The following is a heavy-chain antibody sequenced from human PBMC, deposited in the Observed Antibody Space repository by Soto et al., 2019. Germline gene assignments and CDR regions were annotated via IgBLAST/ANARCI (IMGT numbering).Heavy chain of an antibody. CDR1: GFTFSSYS. Sequence: VQLVESGGGVVQPGRSLRLSCAASGFTFSSYSMNWVRQAPGKGLEWVSSISSSSSYIYYADSVKGRFTISRDNAKNSLYLQMNSLRAEDTAVYYCARDPGKGIAAAGLFDYWGQGTLVTVSS. J-gene: IGHJ4*02. V-gene: IGHV3-21*01. CDR2: ISSSSSYI. CDR3: ARDPGKGIAAAGLFDY. D-gene: IGHD6-13*01.